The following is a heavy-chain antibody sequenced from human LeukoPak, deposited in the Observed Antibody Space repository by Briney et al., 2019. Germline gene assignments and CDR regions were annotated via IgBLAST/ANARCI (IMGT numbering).Heavy chain of an antibody. D-gene: IGHD5-18*01. Sequence: GGSLRLSCAASGFTFSSYWMSWVRQAPGKGPEWVANIKQDGSEKYYVDSVKGRFTISRDNAKNSLYLQMNSLRAEDTAVYYCARVGYSYGPYHYGMDVWGQGTTVTVSS. J-gene: IGHJ6*02. CDR2: IKQDGSEK. V-gene: IGHV3-7*01. CDR3: ARVGYSYGPYHYGMDV. CDR1: GFTFSSYW.